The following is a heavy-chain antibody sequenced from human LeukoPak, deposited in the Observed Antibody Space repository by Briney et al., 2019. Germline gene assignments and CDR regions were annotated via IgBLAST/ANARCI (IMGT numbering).Heavy chain of an antibody. CDR2: LDSEDGET. Sequence: GASVKVSCKVSGYTLTELSIHWVRQSPGKGLEWMGGLDSEDGETTYAQNFQGRVTMTRDTSTSTVYMELSSLRSEDSAVYYCATPNNIDAFDIWGQGTMVTVSS. D-gene: IGHD1-14*01. J-gene: IGHJ3*02. CDR3: ATPNNIDAFDI. V-gene: IGHV1-24*01. CDR1: GYTLTELS.